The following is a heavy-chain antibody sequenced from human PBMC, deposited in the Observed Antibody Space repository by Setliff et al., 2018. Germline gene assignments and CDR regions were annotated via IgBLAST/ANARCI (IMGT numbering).Heavy chain of an antibody. CDR3: AQDLPAMVREIMYYYCGMDV. D-gene: IGHD3-10*01. V-gene: IGHV3-23*01. CDR1: GFTVSSSY. CDR2: ITGSGGGT. Sequence: GGSLRLSCAASGFTVSSSYMSWVRQAPGKGLEWVSLITGSGGGTYYAASGKGRLTISRDNSKNSLYLQMSSRRAEDTAVYYCAQDLPAMVREIMYYYCGMDVWGQGTTVTVSS. J-gene: IGHJ6*02.